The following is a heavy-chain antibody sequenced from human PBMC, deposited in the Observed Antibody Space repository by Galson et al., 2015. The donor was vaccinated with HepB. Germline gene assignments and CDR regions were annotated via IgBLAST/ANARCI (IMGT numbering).Heavy chain of an antibody. CDR1: GFTFAGFA. D-gene: IGHD3-3*01. CDR3: AKFGDFWSGYYRFMDV. J-gene: IGHJ6*04. Sequence: SLRLSCAASGFTFAGFAMSWVRQAPGRGLEWVSTISATGDNTYYADSVKGRFTISRDNSKNTLYLQMDSLRAEDTAVYYCAKFGDFWSGYYRFMDVWGKGTTVTVSS. V-gene: IGHV3-23*01. CDR2: ISATGDNT.